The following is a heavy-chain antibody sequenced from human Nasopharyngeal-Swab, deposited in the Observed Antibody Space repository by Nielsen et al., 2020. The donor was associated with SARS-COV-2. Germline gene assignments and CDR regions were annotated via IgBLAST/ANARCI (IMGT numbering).Heavy chain of an antibody. V-gene: IGHV3-23*01. Sequence: GESLKISCAASGFTFRSYAMSWVRQAPGRGLEWVSTINNSGGNTHYADSVKGHFTISRDNSKNTLYLQMSSLRAEDTAVYYCARRYYYEDYWGQGTLVTVS. CDR1: GFTFRSYA. CDR3: ARRYYYEDY. J-gene: IGHJ4*02. D-gene: IGHD3-22*01. CDR2: INNSGGNT.